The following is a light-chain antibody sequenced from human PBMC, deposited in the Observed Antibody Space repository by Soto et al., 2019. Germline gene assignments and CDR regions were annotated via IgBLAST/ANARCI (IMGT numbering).Light chain of an antibody. CDR3: CSYAGSSTFAV. J-gene: IGLJ2*01. V-gene: IGLV2-23*02. CDR1: SSDVGSYNL. CDR2: EVS. Sequence: QSVLTQPASVSGSPGQSITISCTGTSSDVGSYNLVSWYQQHPGKAPKLMIYEVSKRPSGVSNRFSGSKSGNTASLTISRLQAEDEADYYCCSYAGSSTFAVFGGGTKLTVL.